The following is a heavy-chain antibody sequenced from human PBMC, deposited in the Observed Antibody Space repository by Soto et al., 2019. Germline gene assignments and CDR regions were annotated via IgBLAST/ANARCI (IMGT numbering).Heavy chain of an antibody. Sequence: PGESLKIACRTSGYKFTSSWIAWVRQKPGKGLEWMGIIFPSDSDIRYSPSFQGQVTISADRSTSTVFLQWASLKASDTAVYFCARKDKSGYFNWFDPWGQGTLVTVSS. V-gene: IGHV5-51*01. J-gene: IGHJ5*02. CDR2: IFPSDSDI. D-gene: IGHD3-22*01. CDR1: GYKFTSSW. CDR3: ARKDKSGYFNWFDP.